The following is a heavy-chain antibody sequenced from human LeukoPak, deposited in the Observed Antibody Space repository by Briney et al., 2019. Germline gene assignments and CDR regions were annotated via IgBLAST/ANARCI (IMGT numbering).Heavy chain of an antibody. V-gene: IGHV1-18*01. D-gene: IGHD3-22*01. CDR2: ISAYNGNT. J-gene: IGHJ4*02. CDR3: ARIYDSSGYQPYYFDY. CDR1: GYTFTIYG. Sequence: ASVTVSFKASGYTFTIYGISWVRQAPGQGVEWMGWISAYNGNTNYAQKLQGRVTITTDTSTSTAYMELRSLRSDDTAVYYCARIYDSSGYQPYYFDYWGQGTLVTVSS.